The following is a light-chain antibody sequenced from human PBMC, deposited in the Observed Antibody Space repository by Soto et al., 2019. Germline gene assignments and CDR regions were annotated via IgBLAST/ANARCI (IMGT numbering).Light chain of an antibody. CDR1: QSVSSY. V-gene: IGKV3-15*01. J-gene: IGKJ5*01. CDR2: DAS. Sequence: EIVLTQSPATLSLSPVERATLSCRASQSVSSYLAWYQQKPGQAPRLLIYDASTRATGVPARFSGSGSGTDFTLTISSLQSEDFAVYYCQQYNNWPPITFGQGTRLEIK. CDR3: QQYNNWPPIT.